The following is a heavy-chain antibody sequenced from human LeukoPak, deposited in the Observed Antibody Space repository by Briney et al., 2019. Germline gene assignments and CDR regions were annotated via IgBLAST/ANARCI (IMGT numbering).Heavy chain of an antibody. CDR2: IYYSGST. CDR1: GGSISGYY. Sequence: SETLSLTCTVSGGSISGYYWSWIRQPPGKGLEWIGYIYYSGSTNYNPSLKSRVTISVDTSKNQFSLKLSSVTAADTAVYYCARHVRYYDILTGPGSFDYWGQGTLVTVSS. CDR3: ARHVRYYDILTGPGSFDY. D-gene: IGHD3-9*01. V-gene: IGHV4-59*08. J-gene: IGHJ4*02.